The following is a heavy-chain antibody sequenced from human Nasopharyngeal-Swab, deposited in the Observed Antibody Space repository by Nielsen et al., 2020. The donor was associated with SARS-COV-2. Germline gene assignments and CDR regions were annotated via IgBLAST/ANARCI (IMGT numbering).Heavy chain of an antibody. J-gene: IGHJ4*02. CDR2: ISSSSSYI. CDR3: ARDRWFGEFLSFDY. D-gene: IGHD3-10*01. Sequence: WIRQPPGKGLEWVSSISSSSSYIYYADSVKGRFTISRDNAKNSLYLQMNSLRAGDTAVYYCARDRWFGEFLSFDYWGQGTLVTVSS. V-gene: IGHV3-21*01.